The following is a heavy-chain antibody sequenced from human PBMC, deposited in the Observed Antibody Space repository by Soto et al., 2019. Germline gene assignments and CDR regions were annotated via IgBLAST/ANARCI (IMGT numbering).Heavy chain of an antibody. CDR1: GYTFTSYD. J-gene: IGHJ6*03. Sequence: ASVKVSCKASGYTFTSYDINWVRQATGQGLEWMGWMNPNSGNTGYAQKFQGRVTMTRNTSISTAYMELSSLRSEDTAVYYCARGRKEGRRWFGELTYYYYYYMDIWGKGTTVTVSS. D-gene: IGHD3-10*01. CDR2: MNPNSGNT. V-gene: IGHV1-8*01. CDR3: ARGRKEGRRWFGELTYYYYYYMDI.